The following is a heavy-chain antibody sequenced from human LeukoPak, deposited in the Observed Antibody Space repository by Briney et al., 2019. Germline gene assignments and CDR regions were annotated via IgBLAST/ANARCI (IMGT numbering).Heavy chain of an antibody. V-gene: IGHV3-74*01. Sequence: GGSLRLSCVDSGFTFSNYWMNWVRQPPGKGLVWVSRIYVDGRTTNYADSVKGRFTISRDNAKNTVYLEMNSLSVEDTATYYCIRDFRSADLWGQGTLVTVTS. CDR2: IYVDGRTT. CDR1: GFTFSNYW. J-gene: IGHJ5*02. CDR3: IRDFRSADL.